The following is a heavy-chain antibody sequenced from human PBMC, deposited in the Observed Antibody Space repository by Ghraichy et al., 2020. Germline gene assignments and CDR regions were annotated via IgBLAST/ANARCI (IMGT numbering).Heavy chain of an antibody. Sequence: ASVKVSCKTSGYSFTSYSVSWVRQAPGQGLEWMGWISTYNGRTTYAQNFQGRLTMTTNTSTHTAHMELRSLRSDDTALYFCARIGSTGSSRYWDQGSLVTVSS. D-gene: IGHD1-26*01. CDR1: GYSFTSYS. CDR3: ARIGSTGSSRY. CDR2: ISTYNGRT. V-gene: IGHV1-18*04. J-gene: IGHJ4*02.